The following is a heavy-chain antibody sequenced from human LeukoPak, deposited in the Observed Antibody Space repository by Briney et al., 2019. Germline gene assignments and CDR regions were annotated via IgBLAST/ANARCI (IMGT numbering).Heavy chain of an antibody. Sequence: TSETLSLTCGVSDYSISSDYYWGWIRQPPGKGLEWIGSIYHSGTACYNPSLNSRVTISVDTSKNQFSLKLNSVTAADTAVYYCARVWGYTYGYFDYWGQGTLVTVSS. V-gene: IGHV4-38-2*01. J-gene: IGHJ4*02. CDR2: IYHSGTA. CDR3: ARVWGYTYGYFDY. CDR1: DYSISSDYY. D-gene: IGHD5-18*01.